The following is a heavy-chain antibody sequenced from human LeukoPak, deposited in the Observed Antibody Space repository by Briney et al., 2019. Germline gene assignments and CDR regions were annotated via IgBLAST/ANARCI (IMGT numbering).Heavy chain of an antibody. V-gene: IGHV1-46*01. CDR2: INPSGGST. CDR3: ARTRGAELGYYYGMDV. CDR1: GYTFTSYY. J-gene: IGHJ6*02. D-gene: IGHD1-7*01. Sequence: GASVKVSCKASGYTFTSYYMHWVRQAPGQGLEWMGIINPSGGSTSYAQKFQGRVTMTRDTSTGTVYMELSSLRSEDTAVNYCARTRGAELGYYYGMDVWGQGTTVTVSS.